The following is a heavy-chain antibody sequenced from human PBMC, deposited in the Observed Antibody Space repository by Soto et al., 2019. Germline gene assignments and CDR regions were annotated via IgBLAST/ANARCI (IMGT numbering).Heavy chain of an antibody. J-gene: IGHJ4*02. CDR1: GFTFSSYA. CDR2: ISGSGDRT. V-gene: IGHV3-23*01. CDR3: AKGRGYSSGYGFDY. Sequence: EVQLLESGGGLVQPGGSLRLSCAASGFTFSSYAMSWVRQAPGKGLEWVSAISGSGDRTYYADSVKGRFTISIDNSKNTLYLQMNSLRAEDTAVYYCAKGRGYSSGYGFDYWGQGTLVTVSS. D-gene: IGHD5-18*01.